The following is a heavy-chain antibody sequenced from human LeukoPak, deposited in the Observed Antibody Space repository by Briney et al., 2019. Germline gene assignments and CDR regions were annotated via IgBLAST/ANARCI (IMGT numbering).Heavy chain of an antibody. D-gene: IGHD3-10*01. CDR2: IKSKTDGETT. V-gene: IGHV3-15*01. CDR3: YGSGSYYYYYGMDV. CDR1: GFTFSNAW. Sequence: GGSLRLSCAASGFTFSNAWMSWVRQAPGKGLEWVGRIKSKTDGETTDYAAPVKGRFIISRDDSKNTLYLQMNSLKTEDTAVYYCYGSGSYYYYYGMDVWGQGTTVTVSS. J-gene: IGHJ6*02.